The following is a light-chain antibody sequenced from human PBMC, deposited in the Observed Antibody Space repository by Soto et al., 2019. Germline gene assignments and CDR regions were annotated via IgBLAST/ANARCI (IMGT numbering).Light chain of an antibody. CDR2: EVN. J-gene: IGLJ2*01. Sequence: QSVLTQPPSASGSPGQSITISCAGTSGDLGLYNYVSWFQQHPGKAPKLTIFEVNKRPSGVPDRFSGSKSGNTASLTVSGLQADDEAQYYCSSYAGSNTLIFGGGTKLTVL. CDR1: SGDLGLYNY. CDR3: SSYAGSNTLI. V-gene: IGLV2-8*01.